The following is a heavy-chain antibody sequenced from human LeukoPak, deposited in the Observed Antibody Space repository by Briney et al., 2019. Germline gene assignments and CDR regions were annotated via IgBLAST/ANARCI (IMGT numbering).Heavy chain of an antibody. J-gene: IGHJ5*02. CDR3: AGSSYYYDSSGYPNWFDP. CDR1: GGTFSSYA. D-gene: IGHD3-22*01. Sequence: GSSVKVSCKASGGTFSSYAISWVRQAPGQGLEWMGGIIPIFGTANYAQKFQGRVTITTDESTSTAYMELSSLRSEDTAVYYCAGSSYYYDSSGYPNWFDPWGQGTLVTVSS. V-gene: IGHV1-69*05. CDR2: IIPIFGTA.